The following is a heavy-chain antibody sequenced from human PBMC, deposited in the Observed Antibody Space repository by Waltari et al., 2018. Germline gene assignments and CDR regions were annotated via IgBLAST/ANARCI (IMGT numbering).Heavy chain of an antibody. CDR1: GFTVSSNY. J-gene: IGHJ6*02. D-gene: IGHD4-4*01. CDR3: ARGRNTNYVVYGMDV. V-gene: IGHV3-66*02. CDR2: SYAGGST. Sequence: EVQLVESGGGLVQPGGSLRLSCAASGFTVSSNYMSWVRQAPGKGLEWVSVSYAGGSTSYADSVKGRFTISRDNSKSTLYLQMNSLRAEDTAVYYCARGRNTNYVVYGMDVWGQGTTVTVSS.